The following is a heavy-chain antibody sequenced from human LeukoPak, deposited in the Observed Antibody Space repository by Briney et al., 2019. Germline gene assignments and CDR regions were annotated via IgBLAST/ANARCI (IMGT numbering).Heavy chain of an antibody. CDR3: ARSASSTSRSAFDI. CDR1: GGSISSNY. CDR2: CHYSGNT. V-gene: IGHV4-59*13. J-gene: IGHJ3*02. Sequence: SETLSLTCTISGGSISSNYWSWIRQPPGKGPEWIGYCHYSGNTNYNPSLKSRATISVDMSKNQFSLTLSSVTAADTAVYYCARSASSTSRSAFDIWGQGTRVTASS.